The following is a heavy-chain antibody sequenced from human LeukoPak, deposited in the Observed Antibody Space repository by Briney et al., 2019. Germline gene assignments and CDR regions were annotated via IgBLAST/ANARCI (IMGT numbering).Heavy chain of an antibody. Sequence: SQTLSLTCTVSGGSISSGSYYWSWIRQPAGKGLEWIGRIYTSGSTNYNPSLKSRVTISVDTSKNQFSLKLSSVTAADTAVYYCARGSGTYYYDNSGYYLDYWGQGTLVTVSS. CDR3: ARGSGTYYYDNSGYYLDY. J-gene: IGHJ4*02. CDR2: IYTSGST. CDR1: GGSISSGSYY. V-gene: IGHV4-61*02. D-gene: IGHD3-22*01.